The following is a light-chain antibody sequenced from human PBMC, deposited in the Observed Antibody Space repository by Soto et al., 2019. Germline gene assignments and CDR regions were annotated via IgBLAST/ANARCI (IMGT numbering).Light chain of an antibody. V-gene: IGLV1-40*01. CDR3: QSYDSSLSGWV. CDR2: GNS. J-gene: IGLJ3*02. CDR1: SSNIGAGYN. Sequence: QSVLTQPPSVSGAPGQRVTISCTGSSSNIGAGYNVHWYQQLPGTAPKLLIYGNSNXXXXXXXXXSGSKSGTSASLAITGXXXXXXXXXXXQSYDSSLSGWVFGGGTKVTVL.